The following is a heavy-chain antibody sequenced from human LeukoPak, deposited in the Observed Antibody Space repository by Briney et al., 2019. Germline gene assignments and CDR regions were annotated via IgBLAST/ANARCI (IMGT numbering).Heavy chain of an antibody. CDR3: AKDGWDSSPGWFDS. J-gene: IGHJ5*01. V-gene: IGHV3-30*02. CDR1: GFTFSSYG. CDR2: IRYDGSNK. Sequence: PGGSLRLSCAASGFTFSSYGMHWVRQAPGKGLEWVAFIRYDGSNKYYADSVKGRFTISRDNSKNTLYVQMNSLRGKDTAVYYCAKDGWDSSPGWFDSWGQGTLVTVSS. D-gene: IGHD1-26*01.